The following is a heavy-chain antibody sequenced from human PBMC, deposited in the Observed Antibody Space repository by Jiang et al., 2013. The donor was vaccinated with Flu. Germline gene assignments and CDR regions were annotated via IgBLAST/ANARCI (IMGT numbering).Heavy chain of an antibody. CDR3: ASSVVTDYYYYGMDV. CDR2: IYPGDSDT. V-gene: IGHV5-51*01. CDR1: GYSFTSYW. J-gene: IGHJ6*02. D-gene: IGHD4-23*01. Sequence: GAEVKKPGESLKISCKGSGYSFTSYWIGWVRQMPGKGLEWMGIIYPGDSDTRYSPSFQGQVTISADKSISTAYLQWSSLKASGTAMYYCASSVVTDYYYYGMDVWGQGTTVTVSS.